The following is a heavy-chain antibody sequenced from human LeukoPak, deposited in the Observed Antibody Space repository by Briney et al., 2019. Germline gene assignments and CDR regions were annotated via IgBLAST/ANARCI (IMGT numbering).Heavy chain of an antibody. V-gene: IGHV1-46*01. Sequence: GASVKVSCKASGYTFTSYYMHWVRQAPGQGLEWMGIINPSGGSTSNAQKSQGRVTMTRDTSTRTVYMELSSLRSEDTAVYYCARADFWSEFDYWGQGTLVTVSS. CDR3: ARADFWSEFDY. CDR2: INPSGGST. CDR1: GYTFTSYY. J-gene: IGHJ4*02. D-gene: IGHD3-3*01.